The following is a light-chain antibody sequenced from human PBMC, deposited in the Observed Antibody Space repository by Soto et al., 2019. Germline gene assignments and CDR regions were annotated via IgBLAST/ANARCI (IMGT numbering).Light chain of an antibody. CDR2: GAS. V-gene: IGKV3-20*01. J-gene: IGKJ1*01. Sequence: EIVLTQSPGTLFLSPGERATLSCRASQSFNSIYLAWYQQKPRHATRLLIYGASSRATGIPDRFSGSGSGTDFTITISRLEPEYFAVYYCHQYDSWTFGQGTKVDIK. CDR1: QSFNSIY. CDR3: HQYDSWT.